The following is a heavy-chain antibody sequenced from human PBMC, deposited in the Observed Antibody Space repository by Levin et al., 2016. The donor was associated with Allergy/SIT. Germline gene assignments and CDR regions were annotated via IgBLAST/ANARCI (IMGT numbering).Heavy chain of an antibody. Sequence: GESLKISCAASGFTVSSNYMSWVRQAPGKGLEWVSVIYSGGSTYYADSVKGRFTISRDNSKNTLYLQMNSLRAEDTAVYYCARDLGAGSWYYFDYWGQGALVTVSS. CDR2: IYSGGST. CDR1: GFTVSSNY. D-gene: IGHD6-13*01. CDR3: ARDLGAGSWYYFDY. J-gene: IGHJ4*02. V-gene: IGHV3-53*01.